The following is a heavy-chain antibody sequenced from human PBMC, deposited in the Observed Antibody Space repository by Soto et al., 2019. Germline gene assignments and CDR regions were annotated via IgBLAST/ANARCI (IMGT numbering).Heavy chain of an antibody. D-gene: IGHD6-19*01. CDR2: MSHIGSV. CDR3: ARSLGWYAVDY. CDR1: GVSIGSNYY. J-gene: IGHJ4*02. V-gene: IGHV4-4*02. Sequence: QVLLQESGPGLVQPSGTLSLSCVVSGVSIGSNYYWGWVRQPPGKGLEWLGEMSHIGSVNYNPSLKGRVTISMDKSQNQFSLKLDSMTAADTAVYYCARSLGWYAVDYWGQGTLVIVSS.